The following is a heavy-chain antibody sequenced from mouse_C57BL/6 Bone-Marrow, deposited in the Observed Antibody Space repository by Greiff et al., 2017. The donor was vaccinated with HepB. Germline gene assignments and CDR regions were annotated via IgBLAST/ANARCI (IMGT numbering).Heavy chain of an antibody. J-gene: IGHJ4*01. D-gene: IGHD2-3*01. Sequence: VQLQQSGAELARPGASVKLSCKASGYTFTSYGISWVKQRTRQGLEWIGEIYPRSGNTYYNEKFKGKATLTADKSSSTAYMELRSLTSEDSAVYFCARGLYDGYYGAMDYWGQGTSVTVSS. V-gene: IGHV1-81*01. CDR3: ARGLYDGYYGAMDY. CDR2: IYPRSGNT. CDR1: GYTFTSYG.